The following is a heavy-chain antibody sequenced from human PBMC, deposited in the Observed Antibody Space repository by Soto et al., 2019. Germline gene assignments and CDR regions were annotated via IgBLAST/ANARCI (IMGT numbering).Heavy chain of an antibody. J-gene: IGHJ4*02. Sequence: QVQLVESGGGVVQPGRSLRLSCAASRFTFSRYAMHWVRQAPGKGLEWVAVISYDGRQKHYVDSVKGRFTISRDESDNTLYLQMSSLRPEDTAVYYCAKDGYFDTYYFDHWGQETLVTVSS. CDR2: ISYDGRQK. CDR3: AKDGYFDTYYFDH. D-gene: IGHD3-22*01. V-gene: IGHV3-30*04. CDR1: RFTFSRYA.